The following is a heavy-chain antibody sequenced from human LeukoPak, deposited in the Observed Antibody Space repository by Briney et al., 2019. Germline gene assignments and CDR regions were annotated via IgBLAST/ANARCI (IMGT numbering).Heavy chain of an antibody. D-gene: IGHD3-9*01. V-gene: IGHV1-8*03. CDR1: GYTFTSYD. J-gene: IGHJ4*02. CDR3: ARDGPLRYFDWLISFFDY. Sequence: ASVKVSCKASGYTFTSYDINWVRQATGQGLEWMGWMNPNSGNTGYAQKFQGRVTITRNTSISTAYMELSSLRSEDTAVYYCARDGPLRYFDWLISFFDYWGQGTLVTVSS. CDR2: MNPNSGNT.